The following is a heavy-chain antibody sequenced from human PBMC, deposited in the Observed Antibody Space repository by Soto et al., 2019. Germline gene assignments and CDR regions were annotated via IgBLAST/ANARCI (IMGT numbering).Heavy chain of an antibody. D-gene: IGHD6-13*01. CDR2: IYYSGST. V-gene: IGHV4-59*01. Sequence: PSETLSLTCTVSGGSISSYHWSWIRQPPGKGLEWIGYIYYSGSTNYNPSLKSRVTISVDTSKNQFSLKLSSVTAADTAVYYCARVYSSSWWFFDYWGQGTLVTVSS. J-gene: IGHJ4*02. CDR1: GGSISSYH. CDR3: ARVYSSSWWFFDY.